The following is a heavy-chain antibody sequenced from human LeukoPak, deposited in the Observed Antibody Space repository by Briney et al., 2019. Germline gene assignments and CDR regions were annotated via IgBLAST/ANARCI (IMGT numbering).Heavy chain of an antibody. J-gene: IGHJ4*02. D-gene: IGHD5-24*01. CDR1: GFTFSSYW. Sequence: GGSLRLSCAPSGFTFSSYWMTWVRQAPGKGLEWVANIKQDGSKKSYVDSVKGRFTISRDNAKNSLYLQMNSLRAEDTAIYYCTRVGYIDEGIDYWGQGTLVTVSS. CDR3: TRVGYIDEGIDY. CDR2: IKQDGSKK. V-gene: IGHV3-7*04.